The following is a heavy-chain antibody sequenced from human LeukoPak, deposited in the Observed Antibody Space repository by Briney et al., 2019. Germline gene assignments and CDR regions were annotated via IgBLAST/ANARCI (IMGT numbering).Heavy chain of an antibody. J-gene: IGHJ4*02. CDR3: ARHPYDFWSGYPFDY. Sequence: PSETLSLTCAVYGGSFSGYYWSRIRQPPGKGLEWIGEINHSGSTNYNPSLKSRVTISVDTSKNQFSLKLSSVTAADTAVYYCARHPYDFWSGYPFDYWGQGTLVTVSS. D-gene: IGHD3-3*01. V-gene: IGHV4-34*01. CDR2: INHSGST. CDR1: GGSFSGYY.